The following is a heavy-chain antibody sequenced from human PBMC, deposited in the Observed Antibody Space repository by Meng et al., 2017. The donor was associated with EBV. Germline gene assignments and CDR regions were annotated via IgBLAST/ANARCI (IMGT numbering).Heavy chain of an antibody. V-gene: IGHV1-18*01. CDR3: ARVRTFGGVIPPDY. J-gene: IGHJ4*02. Sequence: QVQLVQAGDEVKKPAASVKVYSKASGDTFTSYGISWLRQPPGQGLEWRGRISAYNGNTNYAQKLQGRVTMTTDTSTSTAYMELRSLRSDDTAVYYCARVRTFGGVIPPDYWGQGTLVTVSS. CDR1: GDTFTSYG. CDR2: ISAYNGNT. D-gene: IGHD3-16*02.